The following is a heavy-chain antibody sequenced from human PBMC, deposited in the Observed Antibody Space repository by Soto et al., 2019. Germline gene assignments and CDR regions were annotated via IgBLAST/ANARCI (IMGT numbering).Heavy chain of an antibody. CDR3: ARHSPRGARYDY. CDR1: GGSISSSSYY. Sequence: QLQLQESGPGLVKPSETLSLTCTVSGGSISSSSYYWGWIRQPPGKGLEWIGSIYYSGSTYYNPSLKSRVTISVDTSKNQFSLKLSSVTAADTAVYYCARHSPRGARYDYWGQGTLVTVSS. CDR2: IYYSGST. J-gene: IGHJ4*02. V-gene: IGHV4-39*01. D-gene: IGHD1-26*01.